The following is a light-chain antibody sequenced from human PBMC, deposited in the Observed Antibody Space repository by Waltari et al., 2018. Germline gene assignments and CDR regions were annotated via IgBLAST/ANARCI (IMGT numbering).Light chain of an antibody. V-gene: IGLV2-14*03. CDR3: SSRTTSITWV. J-gene: IGLJ3*02. CDR1: STDFGANKY. CDR2: DVT. Sequence: QPALTQPASVSGSPGQSITISCSGSSTDFGANKYVSWYQQHPGRAPKVVIYDVTKRPSGISDRFSGSKSGSAASLTISGLQPEDEADYYCSSRTTSITWVFGGGTKLTVL.